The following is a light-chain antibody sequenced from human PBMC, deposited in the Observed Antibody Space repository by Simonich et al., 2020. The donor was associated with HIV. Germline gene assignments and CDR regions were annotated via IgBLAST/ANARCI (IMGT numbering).Light chain of an antibody. J-gene: IGLJ2*01. CDR3: AAWDDSLNGPV. Sequence: QSVLTQPPSASGTPGQRVTISCSGSSSNIGSYTVNWYQQLPGTAPKLLIYSNEQRPSGGPDRFSCSKSGTSASLAIGGLQSEDEADYYCAAWDDSLNGPVFGGGTKLTVL. CDR1: SSNIGSYT. CDR2: SNE. V-gene: IGLV1-44*01.